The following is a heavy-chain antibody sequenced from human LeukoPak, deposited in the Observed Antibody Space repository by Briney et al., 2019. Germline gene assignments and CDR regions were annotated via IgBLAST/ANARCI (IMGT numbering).Heavy chain of an antibody. V-gene: IGHV3-23*01. D-gene: IGHD3-10*02. Sequence: PGGSLRLSCAASGFTFSTFATIWVRQPPGKWLEWVSSIFPSGGEIHYADSVRGRFTISRDNAKNSLYLQMNSLRAEDTAVYCCAELGITMIGGVWGKGTTVTISS. J-gene: IGHJ6*04. CDR2: IFPSGGEI. CDR1: GFTFSTFA. CDR3: AELGITMIGGV.